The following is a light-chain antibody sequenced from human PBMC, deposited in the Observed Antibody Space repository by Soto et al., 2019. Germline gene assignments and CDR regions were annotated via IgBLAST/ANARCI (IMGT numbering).Light chain of an antibody. CDR2: GAS. V-gene: IGKV3-20*01. J-gene: IGKJ1*01. CDR3: QQFGSSSWT. CDR1: QSVSSSY. Sequence: ESVLTQSPGTLSLSPGEKATLSCRASQSVSSSYLAWYQQKPGQAPRLLIYGASSRTTGIPDRFSGSGSGTHFTLTVSRLEPEDFAVYYCQQFGSSSWTFGQGTKVVIK.